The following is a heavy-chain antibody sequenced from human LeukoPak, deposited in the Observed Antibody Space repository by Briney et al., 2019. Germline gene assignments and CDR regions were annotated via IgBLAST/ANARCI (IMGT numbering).Heavy chain of an antibody. CDR3: ARDTRGDYYSDY. J-gene: IGHJ4*02. Sequence: PGGSLRLSCAASGFTFSSYAMHWVRQAPGKGLEWVAVISYDGSNKYYADSVKGRFTISRDNSRNTLYLQMNSLRAEDTAVYYCARDTRGDYYSDYWGQGTLVTVSS. V-gene: IGHV3-30-3*01. CDR2: ISYDGSNK. CDR1: GFTFSSYA. D-gene: IGHD2-21*02.